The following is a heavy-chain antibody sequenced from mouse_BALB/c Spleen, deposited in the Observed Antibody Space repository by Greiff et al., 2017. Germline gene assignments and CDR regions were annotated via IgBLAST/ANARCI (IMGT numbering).Heavy chain of an antibody. V-gene: IGHV1-80*01. CDR2: IYPGDGDT. Sequence: QVQLKESGAELVRPGSSVKISCKASGYAFSSYWMNWVKQRPGQGLEWIGQIYPGDGDTNYNGKFKGKATLTADKSSSTAYMQLSSLTSEDSAVYFCARAGLRPLYYAIDYWGQGTSVTVSS. CDR1: GYAFSSYW. CDR3: ARAGLRPLYYAIDY. J-gene: IGHJ4*01. D-gene: IGHD2-2*01.